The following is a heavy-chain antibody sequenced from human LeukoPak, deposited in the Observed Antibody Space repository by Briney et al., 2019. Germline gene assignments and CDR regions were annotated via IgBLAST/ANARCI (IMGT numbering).Heavy chain of an antibody. CDR3: ARGVSYYDFWSGYVDY. CDR1: GFTFSSYG. Sequence: GRPLRLSCAASGFTFSSYGMHWVRQAPGKGLEWVAVIWYDGSNKYYADSVKGRFTISRDNSKNTLYLQMNSLRAEDTAVYYCARGVSYYDFWSGYVDYWGQGTLVTVSS. CDR2: IWYDGSNK. V-gene: IGHV3-33*01. D-gene: IGHD3-3*01. J-gene: IGHJ4*02.